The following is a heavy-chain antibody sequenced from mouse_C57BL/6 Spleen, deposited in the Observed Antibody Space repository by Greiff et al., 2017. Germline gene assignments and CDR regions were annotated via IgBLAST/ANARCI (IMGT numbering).Heavy chain of an antibody. CDR3: ARRKSWYCDG. CDR2: IDPSDSYT. Sequence: QVQLQQPGAELVKPGASVKLSCKASGYTFTSYWMQWVKQRPGQGLEWIGEIDPSDSYTNYNQKFKGKATLTVDTSSSTAYMQLSSLTSEDSAVYYCARRKSWYCDGGGTGTTGNVSS. V-gene: IGHV1-50*01. J-gene: IGHJ1*03. CDR1: GYTFTSYW. D-gene: IGHD6-2*01.